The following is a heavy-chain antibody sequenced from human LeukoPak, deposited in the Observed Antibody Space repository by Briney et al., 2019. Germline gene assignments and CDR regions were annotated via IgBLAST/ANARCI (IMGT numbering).Heavy chain of an antibody. J-gene: IGHJ4*02. Sequence: GGSLRLSCAASGFTFSSYSMNWVRQAPGKGLEWVSSISSSSSYIYYADSVKGRFTISRDNAKNSLYLQMNSLRAEDTAVYYCARDLQMLYGSGLIDYWGQGTLVTVSS. V-gene: IGHV3-21*01. CDR1: GFTFSSYS. D-gene: IGHD3-10*01. CDR3: ARDLQMLYGSGLIDY. CDR2: ISSSSSYI.